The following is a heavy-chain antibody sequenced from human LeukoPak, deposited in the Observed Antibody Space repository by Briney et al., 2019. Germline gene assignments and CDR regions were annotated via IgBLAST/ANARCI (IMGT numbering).Heavy chain of an antibody. CDR2: IYHSGST. V-gene: IGHV4-4*02. J-gene: IGHJ4*02. D-gene: IGHD3-22*01. CDR1: GGSISSSKW. Sequence: SETLSLTCSVSGGSISSSKWWSWVRQPPGKGLEWIGEIYHSGSTNYNPSLKSRVTISVDKSKDQFSLKLTPVTAADTAVYYCARGDSSGYPDYWGQGTLVTVSS. CDR3: ARGDSSGYPDY.